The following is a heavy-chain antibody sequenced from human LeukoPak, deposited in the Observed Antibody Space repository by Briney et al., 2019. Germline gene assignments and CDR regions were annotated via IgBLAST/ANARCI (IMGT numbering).Heavy chain of an antibody. J-gene: IGHJ6*03. CDR3: ARDFRYSYGYIPPAYMDV. CDR2: INPNSGGT. Sequence: ASVKVSCKASGYTFTAYYMHWVRQAPGQGLEWMGWINPNSGGTNYAQKFQGRVTMTRDTSISTAYMALSRLRSDDTAVYYCARDFRYSYGYIPPAYMDVWGKGTTVTISS. CDR1: GYTFTAYY. V-gene: IGHV1-2*02. D-gene: IGHD5-18*01.